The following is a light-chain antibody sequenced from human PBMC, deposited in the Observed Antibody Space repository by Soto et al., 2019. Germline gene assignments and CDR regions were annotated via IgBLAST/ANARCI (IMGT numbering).Light chain of an antibody. Sequence: EIVMTQSPATLSVSPGERATLSCRASQSLSSNLAWYQQKPGQAPRLLIYGASTRATGIPARFSGSGSGTEFTLTISSLQSEDFTVYYCQQYKEWPPFTFGQGTRLEIK. J-gene: IGKJ5*01. CDR1: QSLSSN. CDR2: GAS. CDR3: QQYKEWPPFT. V-gene: IGKV3-15*01.